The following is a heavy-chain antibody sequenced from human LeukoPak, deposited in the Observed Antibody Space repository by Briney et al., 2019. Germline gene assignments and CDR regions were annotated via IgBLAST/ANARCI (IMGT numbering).Heavy chain of an antibody. V-gene: IGHV3-11*01. D-gene: IGHD3-3*01. CDR2: ISSSGSTI. CDR3: ARAITYDFWSGYYHAPGY. Sequence: GGSLRLSCAASGFTFSDYYMSWIRQAPGKGLEWVSYISSSGSTIYYADSVKGRFTISRDNAKNSLYLQMNSLRAEDTAVYYCARAITYDFWSGYYHAPGYWGQGTLVTVSS. CDR1: GFTFSDYY. J-gene: IGHJ4*02.